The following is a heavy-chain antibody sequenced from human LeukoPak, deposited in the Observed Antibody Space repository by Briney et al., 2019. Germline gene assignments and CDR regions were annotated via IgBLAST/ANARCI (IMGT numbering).Heavy chain of an antibody. CDR2: IYYDGST. V-gene: IGHV4-39*07. CDR1: GGSISSGVYY. J-gene: IGHJ4*02. CDR3: ARSIQQWPHSTFDY. Sequence: SETLSLTCTVSGGSISSGVYYWGWIRQPPGKGLERIGNIYYDGSTYYSPPLKSWVTISIDRSKNQFSLKLTSVTAADTAVYYCARSIQQWPHSTFDYWGQGTLVTVSS. D-gene: IGHD5-18*01.